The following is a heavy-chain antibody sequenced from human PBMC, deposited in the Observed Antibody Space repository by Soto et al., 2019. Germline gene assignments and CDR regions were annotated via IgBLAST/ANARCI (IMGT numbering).Heavy chain of an antibody. Sequence: GESLQISCKGSGYSFTTYWIGWVLQMPGKGLEWMGIIYPGDSDTRNSPSFQGQVTISADKSISTAYLQWSSLKASDTAMYYCARQVYNYDILAPHAFDIWGQGTMVTVSS. CDR3: ARQVYNYDILAPHAFDI. CDR2: IYPGDSDT. CDR1: GYSFTTYW. D-gene: IGHD3-9*01. V-gene: IGHV5-51*01. J-gene: IGHJ3*02.